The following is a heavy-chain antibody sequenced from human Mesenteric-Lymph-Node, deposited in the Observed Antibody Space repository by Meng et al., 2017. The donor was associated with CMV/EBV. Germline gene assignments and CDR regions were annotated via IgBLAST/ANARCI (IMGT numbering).Heavy chain of an antibody. CDR1: GWFFSLHY. CDR2: INHSGST. D-gene: IGHD3-16*01. Sequence: QVQLQRWGAGLLQPSETLSLTCSLYGWFFSLHYWSGIRQPPGKGLEWIGEINHSGSTNYSPSLKSRVTISVDTSKNQFSLKLSSVTAADTAVYYCARGGALRWGQGTLVTVSS. J-gene: IGHJ4*02. V-gene: IGHV4-34*01. CDR3: ARGGALR.